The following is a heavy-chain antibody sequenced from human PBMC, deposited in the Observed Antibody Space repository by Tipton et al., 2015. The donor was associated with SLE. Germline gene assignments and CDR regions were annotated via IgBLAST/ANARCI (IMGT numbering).Heavy chain of an antibody. V-gene: IGHV4-38-2*01. CDR2: IYYSGST. D-gene: IGHD3-10*01. J-gene: IGHJ3*02. CDR1: GYSISSGYY. Sequence: LRLSCAVSGYSISSGYYWGWIRQPPGKGLEWIGSIYYSGSTYYNPSLKSRVTISVDTSKNQFSLKLSSVTAADTAVYYCARRVVLWFGEPPAGAFDIWGQGTMVTVSS. CDR3: ARRVVLWFGEPPAGAFDI.